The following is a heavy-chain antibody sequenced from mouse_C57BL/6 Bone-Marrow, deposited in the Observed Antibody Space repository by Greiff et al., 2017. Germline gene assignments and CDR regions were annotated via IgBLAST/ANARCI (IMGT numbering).Heavy chain of an antibody. J-gene: IGHJ4*01. D-gene: IGHD2-4*01. CDR2: IYPGDGDT. CDR3: ARYDYDGYYYAMDY. CDR1: GYAFSSSW. Sequence: LVESGPELVKPGASVKISCKASGYAFSSSWMNWVKQRPGKGLEWIGRIYPGDGDTNYNGKLKGKATLTADKSSCTAYMQLSSLTSDDSAVYFCARYDYDGYYYAMDYWGQGTSVTVSS. V-gene: IGHV1-82*01.